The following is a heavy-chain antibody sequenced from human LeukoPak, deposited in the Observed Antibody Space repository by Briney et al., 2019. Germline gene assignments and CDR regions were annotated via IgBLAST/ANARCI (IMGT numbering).Heavy chain of an antibody. V-gene: IGHV4-59*08. CDR2: IYYSGST. D-gene: IGHD6-13*01. Sequence: SETLSLTCTVSGGSISSYYWSWIRQPPGKGLEWIGYIYYSGSTNYNPSLKSRVTISVDTSKNQFSLNLNSVTAADTAVYFCARAYRSSWYANWFDPWGQGTLVTVSS. CDR1: GGSISSYY. CDR3: ARAYRSSWYANWFDP. J-gene: IGHJ5*02.